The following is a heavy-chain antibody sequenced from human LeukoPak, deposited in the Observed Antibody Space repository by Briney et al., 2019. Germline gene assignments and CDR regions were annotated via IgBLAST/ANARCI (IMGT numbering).Heavy chain of an antibody. D-gene: IGHD6-19*01. CDR2: VYYSGST. V-gene: IGHV4-61*08. J-gene: IGHJ4*02. Sequence: PSETLSLTCTVSGGSISSIGYYWSWIRQPPGKGLEWIGYVYYSGSTKYNPSLKSRVTISVDTSKNQFSLNLSSVTAADTAVYYCARDYSGWYYFDYWGQGTQVTVSS. CDR3: ARDYSGWYYFDY. CDR1: GGSISSIGYY.